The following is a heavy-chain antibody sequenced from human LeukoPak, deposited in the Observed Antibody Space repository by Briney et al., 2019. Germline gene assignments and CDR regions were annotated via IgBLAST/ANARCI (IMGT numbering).Heavy chain of an antibody. D-gene: IGHD1-26*01. J-gene: IGHJ4*02. CDR1: GGSISSGSYY. V-gene: IGHV4-61*02. CDR3: ARDILDVGATHYFDY. Sequence: PSETLSLTCTVSGGSISSGSYYWSWIRQPAGKGLEWIGRIYTSGSTNYNPSLKSRVTISVDTSKNQFSLAVSSVTAADTAIYYCARDILDVGATHYFDYWGQGSLLTVSS. CDR2: IYTSGST.